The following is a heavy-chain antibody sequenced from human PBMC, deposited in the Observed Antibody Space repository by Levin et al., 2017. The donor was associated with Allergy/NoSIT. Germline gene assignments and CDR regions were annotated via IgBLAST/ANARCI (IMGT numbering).Heavy chain of an antibody. CDR3: ARGYFDRSGFSNPFDC. Sequence: SQTLSLTCTVSGGSINVDYWSWIRQPPGKGLEWIGYINYSGSTNYNPSFKSRVTISVDTSMNQFSLHLNSVTAADTAVYYCARGYFDRSGFSNPFDCWGQGTLVTVSS. D-gene: IGHD3-22*01. CDR2: INYSGST. V-gene: IGHV4-59*01. CDR1: GGSINVDY. J-gene: IGHJ4*02.